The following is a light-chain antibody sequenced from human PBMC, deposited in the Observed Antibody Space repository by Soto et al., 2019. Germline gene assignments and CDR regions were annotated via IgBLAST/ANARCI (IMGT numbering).Light chain of an antibody. J-gene: IGKJ1*01. CDR3: QQYGSSGT. V-gene: IGKV3-20*01. CDR2: GAS. CDR1: QSVSNNY. Sequence: EIVLSQSPGTLSLSHRERATLSCRASQSVSNNYLAWYQQKPGQAPRLLIYGASNRATGIPDRFSGSGSGTDFTLTISRLEPEDFAVYYCQQYGSSGTFGHGTKVDIK.